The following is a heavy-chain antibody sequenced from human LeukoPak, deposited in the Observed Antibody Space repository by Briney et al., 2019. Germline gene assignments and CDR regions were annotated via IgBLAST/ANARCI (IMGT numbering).Heavy chain of an antibody. V-gene: IGHV1-2*02. CDR2: INPKTGVT. CDR1: GYTFTGYY. D-gene: IGHD5-18*01. Sequence: GASVKVSCKASGYTFTGYYIHWVRQAPEQGLEWMGWINPKTGVTNYAQKFQGRVTMTRDTSISTAYMELSRLRSDDTAMYYCARTAMVPWDYWGQGTLVTVSS. J-gene: IGHJ4*02. CDR3: ARTAMVPWDY.